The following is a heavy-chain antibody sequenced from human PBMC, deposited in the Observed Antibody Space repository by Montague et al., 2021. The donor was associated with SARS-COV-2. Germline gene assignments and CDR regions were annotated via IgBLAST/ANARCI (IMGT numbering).Heavy chain of an antibody. J-gene: IGHJ4*02. D-gene: IGHD3-10*01. CDR1: GASLSSGGNY. CDR2: IYDSGST. Sequence: TLSLTCNVSGASLSSGGNYWTWIRQHPGKGLEWIGYIYDSGSTTYNPSLKSRVTISVDTSKKDLCLKLTSVTAADTAVYYCARGVRGVILVFDSWGQGTQVTVSS. CDR3: ARGVRGVILVFDS. V-gene: IGHV4-31*03.